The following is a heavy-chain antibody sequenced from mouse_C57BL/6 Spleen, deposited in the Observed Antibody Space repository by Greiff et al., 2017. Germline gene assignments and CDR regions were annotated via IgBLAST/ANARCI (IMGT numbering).Heavy chain of an antibody. Sequence: EVKLMESGPGLVKPSQSLSLTCSVTGYSITSGYYWNWIRQFPGNKLEWMGYISYDGSNNYNPSLKNRISITRDTSKNQFFLKLNSVTTEDTATYYCAREPIMVTTAFDYWGQGTTLTVSS. CDR2: ISYDGSN. D-gene: IGHD2-9*01. CDR3: AREPIMVTTAFDY. V-gene: IGHV3-6*01. CDR1: GYSITSGYY. J-gene: IGHJ2*01.